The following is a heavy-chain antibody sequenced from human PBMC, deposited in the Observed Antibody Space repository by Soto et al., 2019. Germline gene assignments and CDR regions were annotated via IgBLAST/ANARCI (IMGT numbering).Heavy chain of an antibody. CDR1: GYTFTSYA. J-gene: IGHJ6*02. V-gene: IGHV1-3*01. D-gene: IGHD3-22*01. CDR2: INAGNGNT. Sequence: ASVKVSCTASGYTFTSYAMHWVRQAPGQRLEWMGWINAGNGNTKYSQKFQGRVTITRDTSASTAYMELSSLRSEDTAVYYCASGYYDSSGYYLSPSYYGMDVWGQGTTVTVSS. CDR3: ASGYYDSSGYYLSPSYYGMDV.